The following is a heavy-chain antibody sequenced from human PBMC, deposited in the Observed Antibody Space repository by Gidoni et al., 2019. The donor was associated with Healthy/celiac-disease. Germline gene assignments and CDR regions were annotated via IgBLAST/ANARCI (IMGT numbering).Heavy chain of an antibody. CDR3: ARTRLGDGPPGRLAFDI. CDR2: INHSGST. J-gene: IGHJ3*02. Sequence: QVQLQQWGAGLLKPSETLSLTCAVYGGSFSGYYWSWIRQPPGKGLEWIGEINHSGSTNYNPSLKSRVTISVDTSKNQFSLKLSSVTAADTAVYYCARTRLGDGPPGRLAFDIWGQGTMVTVSS. CDR1: GGSFSGYY. D-gene: IGHD3-16*01. V-gene: IGHV4-34*01.